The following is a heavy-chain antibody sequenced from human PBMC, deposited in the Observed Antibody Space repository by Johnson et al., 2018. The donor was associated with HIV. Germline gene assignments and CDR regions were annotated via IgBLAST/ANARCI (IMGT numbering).Heavy chain of an antibody. Sequence: VQLVESGGGLVQPGGSLRLSCAASGFTFDDYTMHLVRQVPGKGLEWVSLISWDGGSTYYADSVKGRFTISRDNSKNTLDLQMNNLRAEDTALYYCARVNSAAAFDIWGQGTMVTVSS. CDR1: GFTFDDYT. J-gene: IGHJ3*02. V-gene: IGHV3-43*01. CDR3: ARVNSAAAFDI. D-gene: IGHD1-1*01. CDR2: ISWDGGST.